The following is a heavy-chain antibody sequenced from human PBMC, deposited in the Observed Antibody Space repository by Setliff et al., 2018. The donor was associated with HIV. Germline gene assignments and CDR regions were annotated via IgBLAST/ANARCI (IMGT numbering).Heavy chain of an antibody. D-gene: IGHD2-15*01. CDR1: GGSFNGYY. V-gene: IGHV4-34*01. CDR2: INHSGST. Sequence: SETLSLTCAVYGGSFNGYYWSWIRQPPGKGLEWIGEINHSGSTNYNPSLKGRVTMSVDKSKNQFPLRLSSVTAADTAVYYCARARRAGSGPKYFQHWGQGTLVTVSS. CDR3: ARARRAGSGPKYFQH. J-gene: IGHJ1*01.